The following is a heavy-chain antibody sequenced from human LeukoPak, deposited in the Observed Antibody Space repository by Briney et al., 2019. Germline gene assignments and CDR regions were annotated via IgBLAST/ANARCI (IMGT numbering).Heavy chain of an antibody. CDR3: ARDLSCSSTSCYGYYYYYYMDV. J-gene: IGHJ6*03. D-gene: IGHD2-2*01. Sequence: SETLSLTCTVSGGSISSGSYYWRWIRQPAGKGLEWIGRIYTSGSTNYNPSLHRRVNISVDTSTNKFSLKLSSVTAADTAVYYCARDLSCSSTSCYGYYYYYYMDVWGKGTTVTVSS. V-gene: IGHV4-61*02. CDR1: GGSISSGSYY. CDR2: IYTSGST.